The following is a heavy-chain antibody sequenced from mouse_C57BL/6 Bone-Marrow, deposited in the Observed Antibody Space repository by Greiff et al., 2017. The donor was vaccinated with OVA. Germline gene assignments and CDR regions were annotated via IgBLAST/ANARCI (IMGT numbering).Heavy chain of an antibody. CDR1: GFTFSDFY. CDR2: SRNKANDYTT. CDR3: ARDADYGSSYWDAY. J-gene: IGHJ3*01. V-gene: IGHV7-1*01. D-gene: IGHD1-1*01. Sequence: EVKLVESGGGLVQSGRSLRLSCATSGFTFSDFYMEWVRQAPGKGLEWIAASRNKANDYTTEYSASVKGRFIVSRDTSQSILYLQMNALRAEDTAIDYCARDADYGSSYWDAYWGQGTLVTVSA.